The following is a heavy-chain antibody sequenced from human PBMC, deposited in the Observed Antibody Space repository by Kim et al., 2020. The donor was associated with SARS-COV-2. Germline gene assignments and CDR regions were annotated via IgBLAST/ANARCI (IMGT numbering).Heavy chain of an antibody. CDR3: TRIDRVMITFGGVIGPFDY. J-gene: IGHJ4*02. V-gene: IGHV3-49*02. Sequence: GRFTISRDDSKSIAYLQMNSLKTEDTAVYYCTRIDRVMITFGGVIGPFDYWGQGTLVTVSS. D-gene: IGHD3-16*02.